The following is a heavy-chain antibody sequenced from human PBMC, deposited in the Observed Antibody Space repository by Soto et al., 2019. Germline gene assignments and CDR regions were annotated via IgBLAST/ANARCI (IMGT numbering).Heavy chain of an antibody. CDR1: GGTFSSYA. V-gene: IGHV1-69*01. CDR3: ARLRPRHYYGSGSYYRLFGPHYGMDV. D-gene: IGHD3-10*01. CDR2: IIPIFGTA. J-gene: IGHJ6*02. Sequence: QVQLVQSGAEVKKPGSSVKVSCKASGGTFSSYAISWVRQAPGQGLEWMGGIIPIFGTANYAQKFQGRVTITEDESTSTAYMEMISLRSEDTAVYYCARLRPRHYYGSGSYYRLFGPHYGMDVWGQGTTVTVSS.